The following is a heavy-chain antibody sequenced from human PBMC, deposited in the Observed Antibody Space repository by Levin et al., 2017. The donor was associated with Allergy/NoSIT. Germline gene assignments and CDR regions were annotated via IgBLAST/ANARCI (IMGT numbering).Heavy chain of an antibody. Sequence: SVKVSCKASGGTFSSYTISWVRQAPGQGLEWMGRIIPILGIANYAQKFQGRVTITADKSTSTAYMELSSLRSEDTAVYYCATYSSGSNGFDYWGQGTLVTVSS. CDR3: ATYSSGSNGFDY. V-gene: IGHV1-69*02. J-gene: IGHJ4*02. CDR1: GGTFSSYT. D-gene: IGHD6-19*01. CDR2: IIPILGIA.